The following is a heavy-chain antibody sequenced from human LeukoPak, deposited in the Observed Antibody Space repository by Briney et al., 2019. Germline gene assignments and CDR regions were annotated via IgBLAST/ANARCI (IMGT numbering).Heavy chain of an antibody. CDR1: GGSISSYY. D-gene: IGHD1-26*01. CDR3: ARESGGSYYNYYYYYMDV. J-gene: IGHJ6*03. V-gene: IGHV4-59*01. CDR2: IYSSGST. Sequence: PSETLSLTCTVSGGSISSYYWSWIRQPPGKGLEGIGDIYSSGSTNYNPSLKSRVTISVDTSKNQFSLKLSSVTAADTAVYYCARESGGSYYNYYYYYMDVWGKGTTVTVSS.